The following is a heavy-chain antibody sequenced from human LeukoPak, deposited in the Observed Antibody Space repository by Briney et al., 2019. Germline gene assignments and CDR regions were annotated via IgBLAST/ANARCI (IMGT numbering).Heavy chain of an antibody. D-gene: IGHD3-22*01. J-gene: IGHJ4*02. CDR1: GFTFSSYS. V-gene: IGHV3-48*01. Sequence: GGSLRLSCAASGFTFSSYSMNWVRQAPGKGLEWASYISSRSSTIYYADSVKGRFTISRDNSKNTLYVQVNSLGTEDTAAYYCAKGSYYDSSGSFYFDYWGQGTLVTVSS. CDR3: AKGSYYDSSGSFYFDY. CDR2: ISSRSSTI.